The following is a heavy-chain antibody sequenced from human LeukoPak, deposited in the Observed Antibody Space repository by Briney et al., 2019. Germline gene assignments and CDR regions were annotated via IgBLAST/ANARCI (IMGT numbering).Heavy chain of an antibody. CDR1: GYTFTSYG. CDR2: ISAYNGYT. Sequence: GASVKVSCKASGYTFTSYGISWVRQAPGQGLEWMGWISAYNGYTNYAQKLQGRVTMTTDTSTTTAFLELRSLRSDDTAVYYCARDSTSYYESSVYGFDIWGQGTMVTVSS. V-gene: IGHV1-18*01. D-gene: IGHD3-22*01. J-gene: IGHJ3*02. CDR3: ARDSTSYYESSVYGFDI.